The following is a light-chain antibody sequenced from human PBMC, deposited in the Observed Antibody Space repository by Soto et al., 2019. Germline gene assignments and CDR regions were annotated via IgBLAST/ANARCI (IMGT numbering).Light chain of an antibody. Sequence: QSVLTQPPSASGTPGQRVIISCSGSSSNFGGNTANWYQQFPGTAPKVLIYRNNQRPSGFPDRFSGSKSGTSASLAISGLQSEDEADYYCAAWDDSLNGWVFGGGTKLTVL. J-gene: IGLJ3*02. V-gene: IGLV1-44*01. CDR3: AAWDDSLNGWV. CDR1: SSNFGGNT. CDR2: RNN.